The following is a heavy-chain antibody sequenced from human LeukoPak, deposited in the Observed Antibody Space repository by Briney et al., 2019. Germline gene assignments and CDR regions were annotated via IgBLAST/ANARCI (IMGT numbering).Heavy chain of an antibody. CDR2: FDPVDAEV. D-gene: IGHD2-15*01. CDR3: AAEGQWSLVHYFNS. J-gene: IGHJ4*02. CDR1: GNTLTDLS. V-gene: IGHV1-24*01. Sequence: ASVKVSCKVSGNTLTDLSIHWVRQAPAKGLDWMGGFDPVDAEVIYAEKFQDRVTMTEDPSTDTAYLELSSLRSEDTAVYYCAAEGQWSLVHYFNSWGQGTLVTVSS.